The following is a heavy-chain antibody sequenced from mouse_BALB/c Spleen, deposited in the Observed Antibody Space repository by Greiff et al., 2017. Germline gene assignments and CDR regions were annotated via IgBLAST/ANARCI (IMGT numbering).Heavy chain of an antibody. CDR1: GYAFTNYL. J-gene: IGHJ3*01. Sequence: VQGVESGAELVRPGTSVKVSCKASGYAFTNYLIEWVKQRPGQGLEWIGVINPGSGGTNYNEKFKGKATLTADKSSSTAYMQLSSLTSDDSAVYFCARNDYDGAWFAYWGQGTLVTVSA. D-gene: IGHD2-4*01. CDR3: ARNDYDGAWFAY. CDR2: INPGSGGT. V-gene: IGHV1-54*01.